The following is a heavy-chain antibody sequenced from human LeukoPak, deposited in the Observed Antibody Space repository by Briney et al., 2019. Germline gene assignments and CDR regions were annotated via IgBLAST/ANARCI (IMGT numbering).Heavy chain of an antibody. V-gene: IGHV3-23*01. Sequence: PGPSLRLSCAASGFTFSSYAMSSVRQPPGEWLEWVSAISGSGGRQDYAESVKGRITIARENSKNTVYLQMNSLRGEETAVYYWAKEGVPVAVAGHFDYWGEGTLVTVSS. CDR2: ISGSGGRQ. D-gene: IGHD6-19*01. CDR3: AKEGVPVAVAGHFDY. CDR1: GFTFSSYA. J-gene: IGHJ4*02.